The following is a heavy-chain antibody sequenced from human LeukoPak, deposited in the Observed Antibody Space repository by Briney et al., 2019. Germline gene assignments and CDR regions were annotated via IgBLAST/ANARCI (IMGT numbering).Heavy chain of an antibody. CDR1: GFTFSSYS. J-gene: IGHJ4*02. D-gene: IGHD5-18*01. CDR2: ISSSSSTI. V-gene: IGHV3-48*01. Sequence: GGSLRLSCAASGFTFSSYSMNLVRQAPGKGLEWVSYISSSSSTIYYADSVKGRFTISRDNAKNSLYLQMNSLRAEDTAVYYCAREVDTAMVSYDYWGQGTLVTVSS. CDR3: AREVDTAMVSYDY.